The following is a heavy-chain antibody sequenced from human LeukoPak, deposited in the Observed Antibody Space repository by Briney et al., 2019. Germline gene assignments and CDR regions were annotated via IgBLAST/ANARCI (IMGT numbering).Heavy chain of an antibody. CDR3: ARGNTPYCSGGSCYSGIGYYYYMDV. Sequence: GGSLRLSCAASGFTFSSYWMSWVRQAPGKGLEWVANIKQDGSEKYYVDSVKGRFTISRDNAKNSLYLQMNSLRAEDTAVYYCARGNTPYCSGGSCYSGIGYYYYMDVWGKGTTVTISS. J-gene: IGHJ6*03. V-gene: IGHV3-7*01. CDR1: GFTFSSYW. CDR2: IKQDGSEK. D-gene: IGHD2-15*01.